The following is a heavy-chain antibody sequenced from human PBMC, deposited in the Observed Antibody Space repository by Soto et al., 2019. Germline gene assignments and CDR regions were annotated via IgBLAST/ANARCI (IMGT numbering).Heavy chain of an antibody. CDR3: AAGEGVPAAMGY. Sequence: EVQLLESGGGLVQPGGSLRLSCAASGFTFSSYAMSWVRQAPGKGLEWVSAISGSGGSTYYADSVKGRFTISRDNSKHTLDLQMNSLRAEDTAVYYCAAGEGVPAAMGYWGQGTLVTVSS. CDR2: ISGSGGST. CDR1: GFTFSSYA. J-gene: IGHJ4*02. V-gene: IGHV3-23*01. D-gene: IGHD2-2*01.